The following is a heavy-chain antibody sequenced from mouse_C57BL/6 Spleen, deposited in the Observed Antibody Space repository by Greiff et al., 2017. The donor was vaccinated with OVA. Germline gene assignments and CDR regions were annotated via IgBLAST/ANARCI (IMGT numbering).Heavy chain of an antibody. Sequence: DVHLVESGGGLVQPGGSLKLSCAASGFTFSDYGMAWVRQAPRKGPEWVAFISNLAYSIYYADTVTGRFTITRENAKNTLYLERSSLRSEDTAMYYCARHYSNYFDYWGQGTTLTVSS. CDR2: ISNLAYSI. CDR1: GFTFSDYG. CDR3: ARHYSNYFDY. D-gene: IGHD2-5*01. J-gene: IGHJ2*01. V-gene: IGHV5-15*01.